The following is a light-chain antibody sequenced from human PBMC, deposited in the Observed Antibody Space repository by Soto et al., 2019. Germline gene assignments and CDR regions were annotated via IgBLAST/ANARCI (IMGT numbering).Light chain of an antibody. Sequence: EIVLTQSPGTLSLSPGERATLSCGASQSVNSNSLAWYQQKPGQAPRLLFYAASNRATGVPDRFSGSGSGTDFTLTISRVEPEDFAVYRCQQYGSSPLTFGGPTKVEIK. CDR2: AAS. CDR3: QQYGSSPLT. CDR1: QSVNSNS. V-gene: IGKV3-20*01. J-gene: IGKJ4*01.